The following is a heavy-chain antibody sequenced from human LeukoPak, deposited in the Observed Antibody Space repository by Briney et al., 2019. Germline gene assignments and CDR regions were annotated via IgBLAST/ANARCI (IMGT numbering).Heavy chain of an antibody. CDR1: GFSFNTYS. Sequence: GGSLRLSCAASGFSFNTYSMNWVRQAPGKGLEWVSSISSGGRYVYCADSVKGRFTISRDNAKNSVYLQMNSLRAEDTAVYYCTTDVRDEYSSGWYPIGHWGQGTLVTVSS. CDR2: ISSGGRYV. J-gene: IGHJ4*02. V-gene: IGHV3-21*01. CDR3: TTDVRDEYSSGWYPIGH. D-gene: IGHD6-19*01.